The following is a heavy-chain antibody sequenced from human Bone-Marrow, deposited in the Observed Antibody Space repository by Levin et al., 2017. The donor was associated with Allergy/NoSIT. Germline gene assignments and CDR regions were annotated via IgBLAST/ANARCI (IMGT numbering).Heavy chain of an antibody. CDR3: AKDIYGWAFDV. V-gene: IGHV3-23*01. CDR1: GFTLTSNA. J-gene: IGHJ3*01. CDR2: LGSDDKM. D-gene: IGHD2/OR15-2a*01. Sequence: HPGGSLRLSCEASGFTLTSNAMSWVRQAPGKGPEWVSGLGSDDKMWYGNSVRGRFTISRDNSKNTLFLQMNSLRAEDTAVYYCAKDIYGWAFDVWGPGTMVTVSS.